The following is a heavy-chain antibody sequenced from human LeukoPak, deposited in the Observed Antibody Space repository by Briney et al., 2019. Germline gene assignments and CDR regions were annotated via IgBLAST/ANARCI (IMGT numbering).Heavy chain of an antibody. CDR2: ISSSGSTI. Sequence: GGSLRLSCAASGFTFGSYEMNWVRQAPGKGLEWVSYISSSGSTIYYADSVKGRFTISRDNAKNSLYLQMNSLRAEDTAVYYCAREPESGFDSFTDYWGQGTLVTVSS. J-gene: IGHJ4*02. D-gene: IGHD3-3*01. CDR3: AREPESGFDSFTDY. CDR1: GFTFGSYE. V-gene: IGHV3-48*03.